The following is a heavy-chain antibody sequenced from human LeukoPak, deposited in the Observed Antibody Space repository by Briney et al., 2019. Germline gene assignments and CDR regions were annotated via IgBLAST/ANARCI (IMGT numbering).Heavy chain of an antibody. CDR1: GGSISSDTYY. CDR3: ARDRAGGGYFDH. Sequence: PSETLSLTCTVSGGSISSDTYYWSWIRQHPGKGLEWIGYISYSGSTYYHPSLRSQVSISVDTSKNQFSLKLSSVTAADTAVYWRARDRAGGGYFDHWGQGTLVTVSS. V-gene: IGHV4-31*01. D-gene: IGHD3-16*01. CDR2: ISYSGST. J-gene: IGHJ4*02.